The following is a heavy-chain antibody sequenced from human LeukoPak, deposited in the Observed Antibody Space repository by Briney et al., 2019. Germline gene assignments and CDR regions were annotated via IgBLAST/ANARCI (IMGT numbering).Heavy chain of an antibody. D-gene: IGHD1-26*01. J-gene: IGHJ4*02. CDR1: GFTFSSYG. Sequence: GGPLRLSCAASGFTFSSYGKHWVRQAPGKGLEWVAVICYDGSNKYYADSVKGRFTISRDNSKNTLYLQMNSLRAEDTAVYYCARDYLNVGALEYWGQGTLVTVSS. CDR3: ARDYLNVGALEY. CDR2: ICYDGSNK. V-gene: IGHV3-33*01.